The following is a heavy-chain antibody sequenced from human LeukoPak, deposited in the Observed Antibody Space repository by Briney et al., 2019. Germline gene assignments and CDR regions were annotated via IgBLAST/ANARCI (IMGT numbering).Heavy chain of an antibody. CDR2: IYHSGST. CDR1: GGSISSSNW. Sequence: TSETLSLTCAVSGGSISSSNWWSWVRQPPGKGLAWIGEIYHSGSTNYNPSLKSRVTISVDKSKNQFSLKLSSVTAADTAVYYCARDLYDSSGYFSDAFDIWGQGTMVTVSS. CDR3: ARDLYDSSGYFSDAFDI. D-gene: IGHD3-22*01. J-gene: IGHJ3*02. V-gene: IGHV4-4*02.